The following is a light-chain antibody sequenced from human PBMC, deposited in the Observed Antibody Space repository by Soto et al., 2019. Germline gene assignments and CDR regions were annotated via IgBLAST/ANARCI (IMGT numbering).Light chain of an antibody. CDR1: QRIRDY. CDR3: QQSYSTPPT. CDR2: AAS. V-gene: IGKV1-39*01. J-gene: IGKJ4*02. Sequence: DIQMTQSPSSLSASVGDRVTITCRASQRIRDYLSWYQQKPGKAPKLLMYAASSLQSGVPSRFSGSGAGTDFSLTINSLEPEDFATYFCQQSYSTPPTFGRGTKVEIK.